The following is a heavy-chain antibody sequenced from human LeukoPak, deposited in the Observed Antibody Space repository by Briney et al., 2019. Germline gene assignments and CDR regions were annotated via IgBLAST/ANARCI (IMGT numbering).Heavy chain of an antibody. CDR1: GDSISSSHYY. D-gene: IGHD2-2*02. CDR3: ARDLAGYCSSTSCYTGAFDI. Sequence: SETLSLTCTVSGDSISSSHYYWGWIRQPPGKGLEWIGRIYTSGSTNYNPSLKSRVTISVDTSKNQFSLKLSSVTAADTAVYYCARDLAGYCSSTSCYTGAFDIWGQGTMVTVSS. CDR2: IYTSGST. V-gene: IGHV4-39*07. J-gene: IGHJ3*02.